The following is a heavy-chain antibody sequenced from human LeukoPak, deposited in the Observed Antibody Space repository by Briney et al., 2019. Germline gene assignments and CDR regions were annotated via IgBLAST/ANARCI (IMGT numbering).Heavy chain of an antibody. CDR3: ARDSDIYDILTGYNPPHFDY. J-gene: IGHJ4*02. Sequence: GASVKVSCKASGYTFTGYYMHWVRQAPGQGLEWMGRINPNSGGTNYAQKFQGRVTMTRDTSISTVYMELSSLRSEDTAVYYCARDSDIYDILTGYNPPHFDYWGQGTLVTVSS. D-gene: IGHD3-9*01. CDR2: INPNSGGT. CDR1: GYTFTGYY. V-gene: IGHV1-2*06.